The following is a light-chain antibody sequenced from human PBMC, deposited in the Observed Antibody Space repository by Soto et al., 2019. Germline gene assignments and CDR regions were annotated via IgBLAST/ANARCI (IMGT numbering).Light chain of an antibody. CDR2: TAS. Sequence: DIQVTQSPSSLSASVGDRVTISCRASQSISGYLNWYQQKPGKAPNLLMYTASNLQSGVPSRFSESGYGTDFTLTISSLQPEDFATYYCQQSYSTQISFGQGTRREIK. CDR1: QSISGY. CDR3: QQSYSTQIS. V-gene: IGKV1-39*01. J-gene: IGKJ5*01.